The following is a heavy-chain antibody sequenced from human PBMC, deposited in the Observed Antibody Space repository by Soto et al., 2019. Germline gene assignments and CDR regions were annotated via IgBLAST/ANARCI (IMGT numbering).Heavy chain of an antibody. Sequence: PGGSLRLSCAASGFTFSSYAMSWVRQAPGKGLEWVSGISGSGGSTYYADSVKGRFTISRDNSKNTLYLQMNSLRAEDTAIYYCAKVPMLRRSGSIWGSYDRPPPGYYFDYCGQGTLVTVSS. CDR1: GFTFSSYA. CDR2: ISGSGGST. J-gene: IGHJ4*02. CDR3: AKVPMLRRSGSIWGSYDRPPPGYYFDY. V-gene: IGHV3-23*01. D-gene: IGHD3-16*01.